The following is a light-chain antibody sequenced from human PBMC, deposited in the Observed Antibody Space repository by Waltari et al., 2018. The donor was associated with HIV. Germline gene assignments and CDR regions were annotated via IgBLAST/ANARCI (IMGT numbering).Light chain of an antibody. V-gene: IGKV1-16*02. CDR2: AAS. CDR3: QQYKGYPLT. CDR1: HDISNY. Sequence: DIQMTQSPSSLSASVGDRVTITCRESHDISNYLAWFQQRPGEAPKSLIYAASTLQSGVPSKFRGSGSETYFTLTINSLQSEDSATYYCQQYKGYPLTFGQGTRLEIK. J-gene: IGKJ5*01.